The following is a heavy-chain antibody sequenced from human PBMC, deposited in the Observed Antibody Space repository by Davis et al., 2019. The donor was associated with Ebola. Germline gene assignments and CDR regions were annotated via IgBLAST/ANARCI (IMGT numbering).Heavy chain of an antibody. CDR1: GFTFSNAW. Sequence: GESLKISCAASGFTFSNAWMSWVRQAPGKGLEWVGRIKSKTHGGTTDYAAPVKGRFTISRDDSKNTLYLQMNSLKTEDTALYYCTTKHIRNAFDIWGQGTMVTVSS. V-gene: IGHV3-15*01. CDR2: IKSKTHGGTT. J-gene: IGHJ3*02. D-gene: IGHD2-21*01. CDR3: TTKHIRNAFDI.